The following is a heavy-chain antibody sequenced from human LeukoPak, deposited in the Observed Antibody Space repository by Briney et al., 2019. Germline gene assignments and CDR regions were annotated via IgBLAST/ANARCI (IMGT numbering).Heavy chain of an antibody. J-gene: IGHJ4*02. Sequence: PGGSLRLSCAASGNYWMHWVRQVPGKGLVWVSNINSDGSWTSYADSVKGRFTISKDNAKNTLYLQMNNLKVEDTAVYYCAKGRCSGVGCDSFHSWGQGASVTVSS. D-gene: IGHD2-15*01. CDR3: AKGRCSGVGCDSFHS. CDR2: INSDGSWT. CDR1: GNYW. V-gene: IGHV3-74*01.